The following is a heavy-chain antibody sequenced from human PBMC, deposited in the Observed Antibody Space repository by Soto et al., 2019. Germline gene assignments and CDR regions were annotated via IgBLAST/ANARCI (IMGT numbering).Heavy chain of an antibody. CDR2: INPSGGST. V-gene: IGHV1-46*01. J-gene: IGHJ5*02. D-gene: IGHD6-13*01. CDR3: ARDGFYSSTWYGGGNWFDP. Sequence: ASVKVSCKASGYTFTNYYMHWVRQAPGQGLEWMGVINPSGGSTTYAQKFQGRVTMTRDTSTSTAYMELSSLRSEDTAVYYCARDGFYSSTWYGGGNWFDPWGQGTLVTVSS. CDR1: GYTFTNYY.